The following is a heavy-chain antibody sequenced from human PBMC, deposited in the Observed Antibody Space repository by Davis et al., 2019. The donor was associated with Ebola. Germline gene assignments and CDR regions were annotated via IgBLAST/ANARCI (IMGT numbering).Heavy chain of an antibody. CDR3: ARGYVVVVAATYYYYYGMDV. D-gene: IGHD2-15*01. J-gene: IGHJ6*02. V-gene: IGHV3-30*02. CDR2: VRSHGSDD. CDR1: GFTFSSYA. Sequence: GESLKISCAASGFTFSSYAMHWVRQAPGRGLEWVAFVRSHGSDDHYADSVKGRFTISRDNSKNTLYLQMNSLRPEDTAVYYCARGYVVVVAATYYYYYGMDVWGQGTTVTVSS.